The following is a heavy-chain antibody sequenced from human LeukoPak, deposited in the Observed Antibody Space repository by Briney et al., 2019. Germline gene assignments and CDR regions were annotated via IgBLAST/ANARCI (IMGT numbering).Heavy chain of an antibody. D-gene: IGHD2-2*01. CDR2: INPSGGST. CDR3: ARSGLLGYCSSTSCLDAFDI. J-gene: IGHJ3*02. CDR1: GYTFTSYY. Sequence: ASVKVSCKASGYTFTSYYMHWVRQAPGQGLEWMGIINPSGGSTSYAQKFQGRVTMTRDMSTSTVYMELSSLRSEDTAVYYCARSGLLGYCSSTSCLDAFDIWGQGTMVTVSS. V-gene: IGHV1-46*01.